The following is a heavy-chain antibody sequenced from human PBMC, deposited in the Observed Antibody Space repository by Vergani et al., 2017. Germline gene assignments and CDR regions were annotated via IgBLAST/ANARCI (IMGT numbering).Heavy chain of an antibody. Sequence: EVQLVESGGGLVKPGGSLRLSCAASGFSFRGFSMNWVRQAPGKGLEWVASISGSSSYVFYRGSVEGRFTITRDNAKKSVYLQMNSLRAEDTAMYFCARGLWDCTHIRCSPPSYWGQGTQVTVSS. CDR1: GFSFRGFS. V-gene: IGHV3-21*02. D-gene: IGHD2-8*01. J-gene: IGHJ4*02. CDR3: ARGLWDCTHIRCSPPSY. CDR2: ISGSSSYV.